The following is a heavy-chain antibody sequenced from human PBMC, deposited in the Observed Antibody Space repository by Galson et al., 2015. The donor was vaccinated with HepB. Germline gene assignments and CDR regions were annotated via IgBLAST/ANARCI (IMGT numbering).Heavy chain of an antibody. V-gene: IGHV4-34*01. Sequence: ETLSLTCAVYGGSFSGYYWSWIRQPPGKGLEWIGEINHSGSTNYNPSLKSRVTISVDTSKNQFSLKLSSVTAADTAVYYCARVGGWYRMKDYWGQGTLVTVSS. CDR1: GGSFSGYY. D-gene: IGHD2-15*01. CDR3: ARVGGWYRMKDY. CDR2: INHSGST. J-gene: IGHJ4*02.